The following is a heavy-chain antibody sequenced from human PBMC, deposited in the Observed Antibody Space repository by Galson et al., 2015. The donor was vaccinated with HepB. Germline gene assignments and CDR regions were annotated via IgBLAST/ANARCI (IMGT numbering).Heavy chain of an antibody. Sequence: ETLSLTCTVSGGSISSYYWSWIRQPPGKGLEWIGYIYYSGSTNYNPSLKSRVTISVDTSKNQFSLKLSSVTAADTAVYYCARHDYKDAFDIWGQGTMVTVSS. J-gene: IGHJ3*02. CDR3: ARHDYKDAFDI. CDR2: IYYSGST. CDR1: GGSISSYY. D-gene: IGHD4-11*01. V-gene: IGHV4-59*08.